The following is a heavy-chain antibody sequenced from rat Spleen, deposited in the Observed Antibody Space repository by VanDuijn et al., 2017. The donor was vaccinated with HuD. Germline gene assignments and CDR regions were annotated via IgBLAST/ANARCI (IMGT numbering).Heavy chain of an antibody. CDR1: GFTFRNHD. J-gene: IGHJ2*01. CDR3: AREDYDGTYYYAPYFDY. CDR2: ISYDGSST. D-gene: IGHD1-12*02. Sequence: EVQLVESGGGLVQPGRSLKLSCVVSGFTFRNHDMAWVRQTPTKGLEWVATISYDGSSTYYRDSVKGRFTISRDNAKSTLYLQMDSLRSEDTATYYCAREDYDGTYYYAPYFDYWGQGVMVTVSS. V-gene: IGHV5-29*01.